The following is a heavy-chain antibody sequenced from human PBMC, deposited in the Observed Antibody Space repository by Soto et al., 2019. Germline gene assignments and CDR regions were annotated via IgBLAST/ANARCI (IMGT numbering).Heavy chain of an antibody. Sequence: ASVKVSCKASGYTFTSYGISWVRQAPGQGLEWMGWISAYNGNTNYAQKLQGRVTMTTDTSTSTAYMELRSLRSDDTAVYYCARDPGYCSGGSCYYGRDYYYYGMDVWGQGTTVTVSS. CDR2: ISAYNGNT. CDR1: GYTFTSYG. J-gene: IGHJ6*02. D-gene: IGHD2-15*01. CDR3: ARDPGYCSGGSCYYGRDYYYYGMDV. V-gene: IGHV1-18*01.